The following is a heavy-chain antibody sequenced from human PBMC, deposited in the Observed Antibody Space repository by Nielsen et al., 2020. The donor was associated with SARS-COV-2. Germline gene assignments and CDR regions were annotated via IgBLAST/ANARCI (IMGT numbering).Heavy chain of an antibody. J-gene: IGHJ6*02. CDR3: AKDMAAGGNGMDV. CDR2: ISYDGSNK. D-gene: IGHD6-13*01. Sequence: GESLKISCAASGFTFSSYAMHWVRQAPGKGLEWVAVISYDGSNKYYADSVKGRFTISRDNSKNTLYLQMNSLRAEDTAVYYCAKDMAAGGNGMDVWGQGTTVTVSS. V-gene: IGHV3-30*04. CDR1: GFTFSSYA.